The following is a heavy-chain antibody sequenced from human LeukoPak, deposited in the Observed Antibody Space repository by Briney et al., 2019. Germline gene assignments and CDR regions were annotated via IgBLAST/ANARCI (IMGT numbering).Heavy chain of an antibody. J-gene: IGHJ4*02. V-gene: IGHV4-39*01. D-gene: IGHD4-17*01. CDR3: ARSHGDYEFDY. CDR1: GGSTSSTTYY. CDR2: IYYSGST. Sequence: SETLSLTCTVSGGSTSSTTYYWGWIRQPPGKDLEWIGSIYYSGSTYYNPSLKSRVTISVDTSKNQFSLKLSSVTAADTAVYYCARSHGDYEFDYWGQGTLVTVSS.